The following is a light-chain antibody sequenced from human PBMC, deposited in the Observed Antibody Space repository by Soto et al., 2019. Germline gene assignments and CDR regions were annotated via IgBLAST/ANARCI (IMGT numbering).Light chain of an antibody. CDR1: PSVEKY. V-gene: IGKV3-11*01. CDR2: VTS. J-gene: IGKJ4*01. Sequence: EVVLTQSPATLSLSPGERAILSCRASPSVEKYLAWYQQKPGQAPRLLIYVTSNMATGIPVRFSGSGSETDFTLTISSLEPKDFAVYYCQQRKHWPPLTFGGGTKVEIK. CDR3: QQRKHWPPLT.